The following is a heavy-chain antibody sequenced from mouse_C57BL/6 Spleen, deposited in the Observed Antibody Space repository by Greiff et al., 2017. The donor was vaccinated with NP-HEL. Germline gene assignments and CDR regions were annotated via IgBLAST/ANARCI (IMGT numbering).Heavy chain of an antibody. CDR3: ARDIYF. V-gene: IGHV3-6*01. D-gene: IGHD2-1*01. CDR2: ISYDGSN. J-gene: IGHJ3*01. Sequence: EVKLLESGPGLVKPSQSLSLTCSVTGYSITSGYYWNWIRQFPGNKLEWMGYISYDGSNNYNPSLKNRISITRDTSKNQFFLKLNSVTTEDTATYYCARDIYFWGQGTLVTVSA. CDR1: GYSITSGYY.